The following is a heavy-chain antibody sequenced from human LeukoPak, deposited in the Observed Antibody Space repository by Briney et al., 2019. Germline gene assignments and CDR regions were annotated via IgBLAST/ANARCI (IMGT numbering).Heavy chain of an antibody. CDR3: ARVRGYVFHRSGWPYYFDY. J-gene: IGHJ4*02. V-gene: IGHV4-30-4*01. D-gene: IGHD6-19*01. CDR2: IYYSGST. Sequence: SQTLSLTCTVSGGPITSGDYYWSWIRQPPGKGLEWIGYIYYSGSTYYNPSLKSRVTISVDTSKNQFSLKLTSVTAADTAVYYCARVRGYVFHRSGWPYYFDYWGQGTLVTVSS. CDR1: GGPITSGDYY.